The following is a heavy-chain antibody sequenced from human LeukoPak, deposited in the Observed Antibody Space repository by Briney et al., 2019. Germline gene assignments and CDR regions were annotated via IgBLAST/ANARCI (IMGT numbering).Heavy chain of an antibody. J-gene: IGHJ1*01. CDR2: ISSSSSYT. CDR1: GFTFSDYY. Sequence: PGGSLRLSCAASGFTFSDYYMSWIRQAPGKGLEWVSYISSSSSYTNYADSVKGRFTISRDNAKNSLYLQMNSLRAEDTAVYYCAKERLPIEYFQHWGQGTLVTVSS. D-gene: IGHD2-15*01. CDR3: AKERLPIEYFQH. V-gene: IGHV3-11*03.